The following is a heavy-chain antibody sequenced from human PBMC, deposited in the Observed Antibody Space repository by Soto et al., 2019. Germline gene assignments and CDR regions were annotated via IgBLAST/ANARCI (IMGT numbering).Heavy chain of an antibody. D-gene: IGHD6-13*01. CDR3: ARDRSKGGAAAGTSPGLLDY. CDR2: INSDGSST. J-gene: IGHJ4*02. CDR1: GFTFSSYW. V-gene: IGHV3-74*01. Sequence: EVQLVESGGGLVQPGGSLRLSCAASGFTFSSYWMHWVRQAPGKGLVWVSRINSDGSSTSYADSVKGRFTISRDNAKNKLYLQMNSLRAEDTAEYYCARDRSKGGAAAGTSPGLLDYWGQGTLVTVSS.